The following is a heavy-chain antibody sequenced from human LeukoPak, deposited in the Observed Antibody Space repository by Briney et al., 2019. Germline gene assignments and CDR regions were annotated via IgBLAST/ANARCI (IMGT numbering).Heavy chain of an antibody. CDR3: AKATLIAAAGRIH. CDR2: IRYDGSNK. V-gene: IGHV3-30*02. Sequence: PGGSLRLSCAASGFTFSSYGMHWVRQAPGKGLEWVAFIRYDGSNKYYADSVKGRFTISRDNSKNTLYLQMNSLRAEDTAVDYCAKATLIAAAGRIHWGQGTLVTVSS. D-gene: IGHD6-13*01. J-gene: IGHJ4*02. CDR1: GFTFSSYG.